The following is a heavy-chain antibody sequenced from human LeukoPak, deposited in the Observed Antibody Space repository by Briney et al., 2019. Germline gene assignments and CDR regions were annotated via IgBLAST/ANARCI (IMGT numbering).Heavy chain of an antibody. CDR1: GGSISSSTYY. CDR2: IYYSGST. J-gene: IGHJ4*02. Sequence: SETLSLTCTVSGGSISSSTYYWDWIRQPPGKGLEWIGSIYYSGSTYYNPSLESRVTISVDTSKNQFTLKLSSVNAADTAMYYCARQRLYDSGAYFDYWGQGTLVTVSS. V-gene: IGHV4-39*01. D-gene: IGHD3-22*01. CDR3: ARQRLYDSGAYFDY.